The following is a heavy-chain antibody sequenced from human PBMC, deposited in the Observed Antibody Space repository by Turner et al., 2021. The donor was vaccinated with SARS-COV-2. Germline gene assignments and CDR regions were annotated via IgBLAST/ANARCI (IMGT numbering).Heavy chain of an antibody. CDR3: MRHDHYGSASINWFNS. V-gene: IGHV4-39*01. J-gene: IGHJ5*01. CDR2: IYYSGRT. D-gene: IGHD3-10*01. Sequence: QLQLQESGPGLVRPSETLSLIFTDSGDSISTSHDYWGWIRQPPGKGLEWIGSIYYSGRTFYDPSVKSRVTIYVETSKNDFSLQLSSVTAADTAVYYCMRHDHYGSASINWFNSWGQGTLVTVSS. CDR1: GDSISTSHDY.